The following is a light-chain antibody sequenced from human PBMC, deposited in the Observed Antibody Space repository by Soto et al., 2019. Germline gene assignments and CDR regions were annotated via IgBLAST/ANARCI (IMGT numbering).Light chain of an antibody. CDR1: QSVSSN. Sequence: EIVMTQSPATLSVSPGERATLSCRASQSVSSNLAWYQQKPGQAPRLLMYGASTRATGIPDRFSGSGSGTEFTLTISSLQSEDFAVYYCQQHNNWPQWTFGQGTKVEIK. CDR3: QQHNNWPQWT. V-gene: IGKV3-15*01. CDR2: GAS. J-gene: IGKJ1*01.